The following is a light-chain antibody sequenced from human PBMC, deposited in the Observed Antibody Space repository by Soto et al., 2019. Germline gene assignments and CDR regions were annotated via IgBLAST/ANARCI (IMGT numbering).Light chain of an antibody. CDR3: QKYTNVPT. CDR1: QGISNY. CDR2: AAS. V-gene: IGKV1-27*01. J-gene: IGKJ4*01. Sequence: DIQMTQSPSSLSASVGDRVTITCRASQGISNYLAWYQQIPGKVPKLLISAASTLQSGVPSRFSGSGSGTDFTLTISSLQPEDVATYDCQKYTNVPTFGGGTKVEIK.